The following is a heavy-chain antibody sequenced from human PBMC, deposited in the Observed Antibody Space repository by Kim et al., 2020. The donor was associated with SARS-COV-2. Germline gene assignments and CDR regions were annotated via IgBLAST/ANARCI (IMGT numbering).Heavy chain of an antibody. CDR2: IYSGGST. CDR1: GFTVSSNY. Sequence: GGSLRLSCAASGFTVSSNYMSWVRQAPGKGLEWVSVIYSGGSTYYADSVKGRFTISRDNSKNTLYLQMNSLRAEDTAVYYCARDYDSSGIDYWGQGTLVTVSS. V-gene: IGHV3-66*01. D-gene: IGHD3-22*01. CDR3: ARDYDSSGIDY. J-gene: IGHJ4*02.